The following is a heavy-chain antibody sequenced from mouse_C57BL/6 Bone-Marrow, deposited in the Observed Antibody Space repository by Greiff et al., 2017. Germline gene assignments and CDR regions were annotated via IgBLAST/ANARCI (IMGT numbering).Heavy chain of an antibody. Sequence: VQLQQSGPGLVQPSQSLSITCKVSGFSFTSYGVHWVRQSPGKGLEWLGVIWRGGSTDYNAAFISRLSISKNKSKSAVFLKMNRLPADDTAIYYGARGGTLAYWGQGTLVTVSA. CDR3: ARGGTLAY. CDR1: GFSFTSYG. V-gene: IGHV2-2*01. J-gene: IGHJ3*01. D-gene: IGHD2-14*01. CDR2: IWRGGST.